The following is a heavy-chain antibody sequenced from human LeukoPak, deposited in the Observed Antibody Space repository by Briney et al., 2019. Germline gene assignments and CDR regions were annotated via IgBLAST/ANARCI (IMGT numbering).Heavy chain of an antibody. CDR2: IYHSGST. V-gene: IGHV4-4*02. Sequence: PSGTLSLTCAVSGGSISSSNWWSWVRQPPGKGLEWIGEIYHSGSTNYNPSLKSRVTISVDKSRNQFSLKLSSVTAADTAVYYCARSVVRGVISYYYYYMDVWGKGTTVTVSS. CDR1: GGSISSSNW. J-gene: IGHJ6*03. CDR3: ARSVVRGVISYYYYYMDV. D-gene: IGHD3-10*01.